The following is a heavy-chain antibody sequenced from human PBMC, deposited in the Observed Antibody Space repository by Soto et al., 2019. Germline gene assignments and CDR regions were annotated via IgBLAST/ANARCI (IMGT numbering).Heavy chain of an antibody. J-gene: IGHJ5*02. V-gene: IGHV4-39*01. CDR1: GGSISSSSYY. CDR3: ARYSPELWFGELSWFDP. D-gene: IGHD3-10*01. CDR2: IYYSGST. Sequence: QLQLQESGPGLVKPSETLSLTCTVSGGSISSSSYYWGWIRQPPGKGLEWIGSIYYSGSTYYNPSLKSRVTISVDTSKNQFSLKLSSVTAADTAVYYCARYSPELWFGELSWFDPWGQGTLVIVSS.